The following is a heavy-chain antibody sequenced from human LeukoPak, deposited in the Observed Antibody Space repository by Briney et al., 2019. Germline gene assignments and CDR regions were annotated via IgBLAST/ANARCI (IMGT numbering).Heavy chain of an antibody. CDR3: ATLGYCSSTICHDY. D-gene: IGHD2-2*01. Sequence: GGSLRLSCAASGITFSIKSMNWVRQAPGKGLEWVSYISINSSAIYYADSVKGRFTISRDNAKSSLYLQMNSLRGDDTAVYYCATLGYCSSTICHDYWGQGTLVTVSS. CDR1: GITFSIKS. J-gene: IGHJ4*02. V-gene: IGHV3-48*01. CDR2: ISINSSAI.